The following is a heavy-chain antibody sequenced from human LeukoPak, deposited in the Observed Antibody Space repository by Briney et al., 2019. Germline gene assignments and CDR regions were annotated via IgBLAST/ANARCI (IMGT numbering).Heavy chain of an antibody. CDR1: GFTFSSYG. CDR3: AKAARYGGEYYFDY. CDR2: IRYDGSNK. V-gene: IGHV3-30*02. Sequence: GGSLRLSCAASGFTFSSYGMHWVRQAPGKGLEWVAFIRYDGSNKYYADSVKGRFTISRDNSKNTLYLQMNSLRAEDTAVYYCAKAARYGGEYYFDYWGQGTLVTVSS. D-gene: IGHD3-10*01. J-gene: IGHJ4*02.